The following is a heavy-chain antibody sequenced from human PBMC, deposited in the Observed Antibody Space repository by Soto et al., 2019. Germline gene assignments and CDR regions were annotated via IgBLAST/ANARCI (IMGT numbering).Heavy chain of an antibody. CDR1: GFTFSSYS. CDR3: ARDHGTAMVRAHDYYYYYMDV. CDR2: ISSSSSYI. J-gene: IGHJ6*03. D-gene: IGHD5-18*01. Sequence: EVQLVESGGGLVKPGGSLRLSCAASGFTFSSYSMNWVRQAPGKGLEWVSSISSSSSYIYYADSVKGRVTISRDNAKNTLYLQMNSLRAEDTAVYYCARDHGTAMVRAHDYYYYYMDVWGKGTTVTVSS. V-gene: IGHV3-21*01.